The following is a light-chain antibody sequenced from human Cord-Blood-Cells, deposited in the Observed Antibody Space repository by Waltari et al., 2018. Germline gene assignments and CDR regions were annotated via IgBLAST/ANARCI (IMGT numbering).Light chain of an antibody. V-gene: IGKV3-11*01. CDR2: AAS. Sequence: EIVLTQSPATLSLSPGERATLPCRASQSVSSNLAWYQHKPGHAPRLLIYAASNTATGIPARFSGSGSGTDVTLTIGSREAEDYAVDYCQQRSNRPPITLGQGTRLEIK. J-gene: IGKJ5*01. CDR1: QSVSSN. CDR3: QQRSNRPPIT.